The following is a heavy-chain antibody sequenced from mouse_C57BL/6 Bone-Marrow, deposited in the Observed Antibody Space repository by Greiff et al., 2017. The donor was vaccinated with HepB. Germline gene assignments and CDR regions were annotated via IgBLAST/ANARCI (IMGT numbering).Heavy chain of an antibody. Sequence: VQLQQSGPVLVKPGASVKMSCKASGYTFTDYYMNWVKQSHGKSLEWIGVINPYNGGTSYNQKFKGKATLTVDKSSSTAYMELNSLTSEDSAVYYCAGGLMDSRAMDYWGQGTSVTVSS. D-gene: IGHD1-1*02. CDR2: INPYNGGT. CDR1: GYTFTDYY. J-gene: IGHJ4*01. CDR3: AGGLMDSRAMDY. V-gene: IGHV1-19*01.